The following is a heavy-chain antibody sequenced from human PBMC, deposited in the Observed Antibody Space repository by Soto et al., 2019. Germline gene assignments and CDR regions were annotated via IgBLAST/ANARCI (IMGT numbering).Heavy chain of an antibody. V-gene: IGHV3-21*01. CDR3: ARVNGRLGESPFDY. Sequence: EVQLVESGGGLVKPGGSLRLSCAASGFTFSSYRMNWVRQAPGKGLEWVSSISSSSSYIYYADSVKGRFTISRDNAKNSLYLQMNSLRAEDTAVYYCARVNGRLGESPFDYWGQGTLVTVSS. CDR1: GFTFSSYR. CDR2: ISSSSSYI. J-gene: IGHJ4*02. D-gene: IGHD3-16*01.